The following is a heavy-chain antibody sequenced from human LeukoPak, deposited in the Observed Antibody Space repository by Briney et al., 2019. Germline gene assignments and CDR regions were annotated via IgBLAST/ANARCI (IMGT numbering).Heavy chain of an antibody. D-gene: IGHD1-1*01. J-gene: IGHJ4*02. V-gene: IGHV4-4*07. CDR1: GDSLTNNY. Sequence: SETLSLTCTVSGDSLTNNYWGWIRQPAGKGLEWIGRIYANGEINYNPSLNNRATLSLDTSKNQFSLKVRSVTAADTAVYYCTRGRHGEGLDSWVQGTLVTVSS. CDR2: IYANGEI. CDR3: TRGRHGEGLDS.